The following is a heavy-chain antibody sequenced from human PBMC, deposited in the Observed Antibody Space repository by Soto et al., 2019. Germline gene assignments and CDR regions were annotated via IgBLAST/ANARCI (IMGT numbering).Heavy chain of an antibody. V-gene: IGHV5-51*01. J-gene: IGHJ1*01. CDR3: ARQGISRGADYAGVDL. D-gene: IGHD2-15*01. Sequence: PGASLKISCQASGYTFIYFWVAWVRQVPGKGLEWMGVIYPGASDIRYSPSFEGHVTISADKSTNTAYLQWSSLEAADTAIYYCARQGISRGADYAGVDLWGAGSLFTVSS. CDR2: IYPGASDI. CDR1: GYTFIYFW.